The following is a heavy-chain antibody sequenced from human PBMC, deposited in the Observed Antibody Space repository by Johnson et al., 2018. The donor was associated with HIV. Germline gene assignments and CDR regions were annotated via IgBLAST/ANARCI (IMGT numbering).Heavy chain of an antibody. J-gene: IGHJ3*02. CDR1: GFTFSSYG. CDR2: ISYDGSNK. CDR3: ARDRGSSSWYRDAFDI. Sequence: VQLVESGGGVVQPGRSLRLSCAVSGFTFSSYGMHWVRQAPGKGLEWVAVISYDGSNKYYADSVKGRFTISRDNSKNTLYLQMNSLRAEDTAVYYCARDRGSSSWYRDAFDIWGQGTMVTVSS. V-gene: IGHV3-30*03. D-gene: IGHD6-13*01.